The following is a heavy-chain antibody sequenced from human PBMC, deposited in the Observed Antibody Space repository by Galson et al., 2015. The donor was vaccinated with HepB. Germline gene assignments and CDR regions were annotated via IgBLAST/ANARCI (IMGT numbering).Heavy chain of an antibody. Sequence: SLRLSCAASGFTFSNYAMNWVRQAPGKGLEWVSGISARGGSTNYADSVKGRFTISRDNSKNTLYLQMNSLRAEDTAVYYCAKGGWDLVMVPSDYWGQGTLVTVSS. D-gene: IGHD2-15*01. CDR3: AKGGWDLVMVPSDY. CDR2: ISARGGST. J-gene: IGHJ4*02. V-gene: IGHV3-23*01. CDR1: GFTFSNYA.